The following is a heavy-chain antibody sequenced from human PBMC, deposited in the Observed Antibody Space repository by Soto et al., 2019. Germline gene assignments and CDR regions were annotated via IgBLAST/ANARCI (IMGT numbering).Heavy chain of an antibody. CDR3: ARDLYNWNGFDY. D-gene: IGHD1-20*01. J-gene: IGHJ4*02. CDR1: GGTFSSYT. Sequence: QVQLVQSGAEVKKPGSSVKVSCKASGGTFSSYTISWVRQAPGQGLEWMGRIIPILGIANYAQKFQGRVTITADKATSTAYMELSSLRSEDTAVYYCARDLYNWNGFDYWGQGTLVTVSS. CDR2: IIPILGIA. V-gene: IGHV1-69*08.